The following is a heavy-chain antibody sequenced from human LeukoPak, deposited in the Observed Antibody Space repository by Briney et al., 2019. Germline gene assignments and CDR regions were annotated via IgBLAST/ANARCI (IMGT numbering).Heavy chain of an antibody. CDR3: ARELTGYSSGWMDS. CDR2: IKQDGSEK. J-gene: IGHJ5*01. D-gene: IGHD6-19*01. V-gene: IGHV3-7*01. CDR1: GFTFSSYW. Sequence: GGSLRLSCAASGFTFSSYWMSWVRQAPGKGLEWVANIKQDGSEKYYVDSVKGRFTISRDNAKNSLYLQMDSLRAEDTALYYCARELTGYSSGWMDSWGQGTLVTVSS.